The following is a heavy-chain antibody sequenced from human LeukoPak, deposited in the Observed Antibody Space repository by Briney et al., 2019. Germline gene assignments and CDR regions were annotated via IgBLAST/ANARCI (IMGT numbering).Heavy chain of an antibody. J-gene: IGHJ4*02. CDR2: INHSGST. CDR1: GGSFSGYY. Sequence: SETLSLTCAVYGGSFSGYYWSWIRQPPGKGLEWIGEINHSGSTNYNPSLKSRVTISVDTSKNQFSLKLSSVTAADTAVYYCARSPDILTGENFDYWGQGTLVTVSS. V-gene: IGHV4-34*01. D-gene: IGHD3-9*01. CDR3: ARSPDILTGENFDY.